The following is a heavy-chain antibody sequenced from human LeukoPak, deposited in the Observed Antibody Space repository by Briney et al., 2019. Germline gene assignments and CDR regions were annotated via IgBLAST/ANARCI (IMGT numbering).Heavy chain of an antibody. J-gene: IGHJ6*03. Sequence: ASVTVSCKASGGTFSSYAISWVRQAPGQGLEWMGGIIPIFGTANYAQKFQGRVTITADESTSTAYMELSSLRSEDTAVYYCARDSIQHASYGTYYYYYYMDVWGKGTTVTISS. CDR1: GGTFSSYA. V-gene: IGHV1-69*13. D-gene: IGHD5-18*01. CDR2: IIPIFGTA. CDR3: ARDSIQHASYGTYYYYYYMDV.